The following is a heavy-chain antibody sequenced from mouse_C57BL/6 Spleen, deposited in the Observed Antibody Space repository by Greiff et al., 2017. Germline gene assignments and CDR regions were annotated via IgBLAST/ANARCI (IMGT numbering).Heavy chain of an antibody. CDR1: GYTFTGYW. D-gene: IGHD6-1*01. CDR2: ILPGSGST. J-gene: IGHJ3*01. Sequence: QVQLQQSGAELMKPGASVKLSCKATGYTFTGYWIEWVKQRPGHGLEWIGEILPGSGSTNYNEKFQGKATITADTSSNTAYLQLSSLTSEYTAIYYVARVPAWFAYWGQGTLVTVSA. V-gene: IGHV1-9*01. CDR3: ARVPAWFAY.